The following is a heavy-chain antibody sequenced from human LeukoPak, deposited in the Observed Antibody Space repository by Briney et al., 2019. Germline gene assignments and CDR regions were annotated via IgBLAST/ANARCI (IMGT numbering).Heavy chain of an antibody. D-gene: IGHD5-12*01. Sequence: SETLSLTCAVYGGSFSGYYWSWIRQPPGKGLEWIGEINHSGSTNYNPSLKSRVIMSVDTSKNQFSLKLSSVTAADTAVYYCASGSSSGYDMGYWGQGTLLTVSS. J-gene: IGHJ4*02. CDR2: INHSGST. CDR3: ASGSSSGYDMGY. CDR1: GGSFSGYY. V-gene: IGHV4-34*01.